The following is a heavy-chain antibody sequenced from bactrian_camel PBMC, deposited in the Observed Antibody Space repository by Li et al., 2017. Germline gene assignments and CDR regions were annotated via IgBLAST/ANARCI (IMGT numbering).Heavy chain of an antibody. Sequence: HVQLVESGGGLVQPGGSLGLSCAASGFTFSGYYMTWVRQAPGKGLEWVSSIYADGSNTYYTDFVGRFTSSRDNAKNTVYLQMNSLKSEDTALYYCATQVERSWTDFGYWGQGTQVTVS. CDR1: GFTFSGYY. CDR2: IYADGSNT. D-gene: IGHD6*01. CDR3: ATQVERSWTDFGY. V-gene: IGHV3-2*01. J-gene: IGHJ6*01.